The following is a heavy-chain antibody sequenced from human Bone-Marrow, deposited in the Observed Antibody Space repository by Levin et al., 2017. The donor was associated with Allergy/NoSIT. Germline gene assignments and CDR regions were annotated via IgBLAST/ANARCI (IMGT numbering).Heavy chain of an antibody. V-gene: IGHV4-59*01. CDR2: VSNSGNT. Sequence: LSQTLSLACTFSSVSISPYYWNWIRQPPGKGLEWIGYVSNSGNTNYRPSLKGRVTMSVDTSRKQISLKLTSMTPADTAVYYCTGGGAARPGYWGQGILVTVSS. CDR3: TGGGAARPGY. D-gene: IGHD6-6*01. CDR1: SVSISPYY. J-gene: IGHJ4*02.